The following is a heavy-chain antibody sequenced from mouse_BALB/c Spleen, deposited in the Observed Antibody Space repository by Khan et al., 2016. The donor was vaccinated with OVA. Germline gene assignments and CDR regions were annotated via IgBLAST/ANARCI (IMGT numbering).Heavy chain of an antibody. D-gene: IGHD2-10*01. J-gene: IGHJ4*01. CDR3: ARQPYFHYNIMDY. V-gene: IGHV2-6-1*01. CDR1: GFSLTNYG. Sequence: VQLQESGPGLAAPSQTLSITCTISGFSLTNYGVHWVRQPPGKGLEWLVVIWSDGSTTYNSALKSRLTTTKDNSSSQAFLKMNSHQTDDTAIYFCARQPYFHYNIMDYWGQGTSVTVSS. CDR2: IWSDGST.